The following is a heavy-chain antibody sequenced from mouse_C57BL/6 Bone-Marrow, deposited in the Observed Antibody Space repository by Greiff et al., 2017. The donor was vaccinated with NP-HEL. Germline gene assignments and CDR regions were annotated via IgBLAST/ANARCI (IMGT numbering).Heavy chain of an antibody. Sequence: QVQLKESGAELARPGASVKLSCKASGYTFTSYGISWVKQRTGQGLEWIGEIYPRSGNTYYNEKFKGKATLTADKSSSTAYMELRSLTSEDSAVYFCANRLGNYYDMDYWGQGTSVTVSS. V-gene: IGHV1-81*01. CDR2: IYPRSGNT. CDR3: ANRLGNYYDMDY. CDR1: GYTFTSYG. D-gene: IGHD2-1*01. J-gene: IGHJ4*01.